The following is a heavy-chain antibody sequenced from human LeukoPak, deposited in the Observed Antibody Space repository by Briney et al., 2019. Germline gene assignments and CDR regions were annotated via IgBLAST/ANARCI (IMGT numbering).Heavy chain of an antibody. CDR1: GFTFSSYW. V-gene: IGHV3-7*01. J-gene: IGHJ4*02. CDR2: IKQDGSEK. CDR3: ARDLSGWELQEY. D-gene: IGHD1-26*01. Sequence: GGSLRLSCAASGFTFSSYWMSWVRQAPGKGLEWVANIKQDGSEKYYVDSVKGRFTISRDNAKNSLFLQMHSLRAEDTAVYYCARDLSGWELQEYWGQGTLVTVSS.